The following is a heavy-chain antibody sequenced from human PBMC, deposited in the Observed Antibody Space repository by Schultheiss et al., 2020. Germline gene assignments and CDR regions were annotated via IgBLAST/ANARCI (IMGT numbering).Heavy chain of an antibody. J-gene: IGHJ4*02. CDR2: ISAYNNKK. CDR3: ARDGKTYYDFWSGPPPLVLNYFDY. V-gene: IGHV1-18*04. Sequence: SVKVSCKASGYTFTGYYMHWVRQAPGQGLEWMGWISAYNNKKNYAQKLQGRVTMTTDTPTSTAYMELRSLRSDDTAVYYCARDGKTYYDFWSGPPPLVLNYFDYWGQGTMVTVSS. D-gene: IGHD3-3*01. CDR1: GYTFTGYY.